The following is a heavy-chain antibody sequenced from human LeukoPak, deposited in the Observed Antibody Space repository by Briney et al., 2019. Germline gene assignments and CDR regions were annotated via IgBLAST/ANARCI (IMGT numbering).Heavy chain of an antibody. J-gene: IGHJ4*02. V-gene: IGHV3-49*04. CDR2: IRSKAYGGTT. Sequence: PGGSLRLSCAASGFTFSSYAMHWVRQAPGKGLEWVGFIRSKAYGGTTEYAASVKGRFTISRDDSKSIAYLQMNSLKTEDTAVYYCTRDRIAAIGYWGQGTLVTVSS. CDR3: TRDRIAAIGY. CDR1: GFTFSSYA. D-gene: IGHD6-25*01.